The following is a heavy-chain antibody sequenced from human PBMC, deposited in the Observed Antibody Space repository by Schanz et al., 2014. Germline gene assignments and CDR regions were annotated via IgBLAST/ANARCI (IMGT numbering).Heavy chain of an antibody. CDR2: VYHSGGT. D-gene: IGHD5-18*01. V-gene: IGHV4-4*02. Sequence: QVQLQESGPGLVKPSGTLSLTCAVSGGSISNANWWSWVPQPPGKGLQWIGEVYHSGGTNYNPSLKSGVTISLDVSKNQSSLRLNSVTAADTAVYYCARSVGMVRRYFDSWGQGNLVTVSS. J-gene: IGHJ4*02. CDR3: ARSVGMVRRYFDS. CDR1: GGSISNANW.